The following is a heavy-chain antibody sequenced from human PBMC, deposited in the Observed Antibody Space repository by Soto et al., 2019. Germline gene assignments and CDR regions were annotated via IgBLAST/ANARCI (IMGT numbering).Heavy chain of an antibody. J-gene: IGHJ5*02. D-gene: IGHD1-26*01. Sequence: SSETLSLTCAVYGGAFSGYYWSWIRQPPGKGLEWIGEINHSGSTNYNPSLKSRVTISVDTSKNQFSLKLSSVTAADTAVYYCARMSPIVGSYSPRPGKIRVNWFDPWGQGTLFTVSS. CDR1: GGAFSGYY. CDR3: ARMSPIVGSYSPRPGKIRVNWFDP. V-gene: IGHV4-34*01. CDR2: INHSGST.